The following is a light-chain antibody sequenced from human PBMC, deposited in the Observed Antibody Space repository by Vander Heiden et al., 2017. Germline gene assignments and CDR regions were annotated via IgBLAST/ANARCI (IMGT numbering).Light chain of an antibody. CDR3: QQRSNWPQT. J-gene: IGKJ2*01. CDR1: QSVSSY. CDR2: DAS. V-gene: IGKV3-11*02. Sequence: EIVLTQSPATLSLSPGERATLSCRASQSVSSYLAWYQQKPGQAPRLLIYDASNRATGILARFSGCGSGRDLPLTIIIITPKDFAVYYFQQRSNWPQTFGQGTKLEIK.